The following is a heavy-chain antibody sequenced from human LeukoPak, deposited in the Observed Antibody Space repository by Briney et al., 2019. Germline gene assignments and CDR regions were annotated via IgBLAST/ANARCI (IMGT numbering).Heavy chain of an antibody. J-gene: IGHJ3*02. Sequence: SETLSLTCTVSGGSISSYYWSWIRQPPGEGLEWIGYIYYSGSTNYNPSLKSRVTISVDTSKNQFSLKLSSVTAADTAVYYCARVKWGITIFGVDPGGAFDIWGQGTMVTVSS. CDR1: GGSISSYY. CDR3: ARVKWGITIFGVDPGGAFDI. CDR2: IYYSGST. D-gene: IGHD3-3*01. V-gene: IGHV4-59*01.